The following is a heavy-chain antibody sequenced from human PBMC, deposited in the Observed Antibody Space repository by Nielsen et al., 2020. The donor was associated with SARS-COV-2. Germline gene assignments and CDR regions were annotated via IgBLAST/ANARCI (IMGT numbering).Heavy chain of an antibody. J-gene: IGHJ3*02. Sequence: GESLKISCAASGFTFSSYGMHWVRQAPGKGLEWVAVIWYGGSNKYYADSVKGRFTISRDNSKNTLYLQMNSLRAEDTAVYYCARDIPHDYGADDAFDIWGQGTMVTVSS. CDR3: ARDIPHDYGADDAFDI. D-gene: IGHD4-17*01. V-gene: IGHV3-33*01. CDR2: IWYGGSNK. CDR1: GFTFSSYG.